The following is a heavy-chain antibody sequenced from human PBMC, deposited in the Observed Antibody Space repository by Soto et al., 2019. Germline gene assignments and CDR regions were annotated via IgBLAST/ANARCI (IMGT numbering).Heavy chain of an antibody. V-gene: IGHV1-18*01. CDR2: ISAYNGNT. J-gene: IGHJ6*03. CDR3: ARDKFQGFLEWSDYYYYYMDV. D-gene: IGHD3-3*01. Sequence: ASVKVSCKASGYTFTSYGISWVRQAPGQGLEWMGWISAYNGNTNYAQKLQGRVTMTTDTSTSTAYMELRSLRSDDTAVYYCARDKFQGFLEWSDYYYYYMDVWGKGTTVTVSS. CDR1: GYTFTSYG.